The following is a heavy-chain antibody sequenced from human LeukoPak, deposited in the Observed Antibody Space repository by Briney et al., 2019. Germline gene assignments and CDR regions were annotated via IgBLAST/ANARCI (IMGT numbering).Heavy chain of an antibody. V-gene: IGHV3-23*01. D-gene: IGHD3-22*01. Sequence: PGGSLRLSCAASGFTFSSYAMSWVRQAPGKGLEWVSAISGSGGSTYYADSVKGRFTISRDNAKNSLYLQMNSLRAEDTAVYYCARVAVTVTPIVVVIYLVDYWGQGTLVTVSS. CDR2: ISGSGGST. CDR3: ARVAVTVTPIVVVIYLVDY. J-gene: IGHJ4*02. CDR1: GFTFSSYA.